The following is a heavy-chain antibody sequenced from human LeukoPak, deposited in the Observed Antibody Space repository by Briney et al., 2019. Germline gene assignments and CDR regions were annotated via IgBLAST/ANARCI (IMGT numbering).Heavy chain of an antibody. CDR2: ISAYNGNT. D-gene: IGHD4-17*01. J-gene: IGHJ6*04. Sequence: ASVKVSCKASGYTFTSYGISWVRQAPGQGLEWMGWISAYNGNTSYAQKLQGRVTMTTDTSTSTAYMELRSLRSDDTAVYYCARANYGDYPGGYYGMDVWGKGTTVTVSS. CDR3: ARANYGDYPGGYYGMDV. CDR1: GYTFTSYG. V-gene: IGHV1-18*04.